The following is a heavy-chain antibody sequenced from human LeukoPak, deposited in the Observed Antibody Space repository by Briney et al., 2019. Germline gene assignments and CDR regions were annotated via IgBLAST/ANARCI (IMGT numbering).Heavy chain of an antibody. CDR1: GFTFSSYG. V-gene: IGHV3-30*02. D-gene: IGHD3-22*01. CDR3: AKGYYDSSGSYYYFDY. CDR2: IQYDGSNK. J-gene: IGHJ4*02. Sequence: GGSLRLSCAASGFTFSSYGMHWVRQAPGKGLEWVAFIQYDGSNKYYADSVKGRFTISRDNSKNTLYLQMNSLRAEDTAVYYCAKGYYDSSGSYYYFDYWGQGTLVTVSS.